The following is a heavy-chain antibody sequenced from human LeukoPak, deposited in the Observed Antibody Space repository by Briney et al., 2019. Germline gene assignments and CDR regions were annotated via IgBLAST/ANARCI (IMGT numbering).Heavy chain of an antibody. CDR1: GYTFTSYD. CDR3: ARESGLEWLLYRYNYYYGMDV. Sequence: ASVKVSCKASGYTFTSYDINWVRQATGQGLEWMGWMNPNSGNTGYAQKFQGRVTMTRNTSISTAYMELRSLRSDDTAVYYCARESGLEWLLYRYNYYYGMDVWGQGTTVTVSS. D-gene: IGHD3-3*01. V-gene: IGHV1-8*01. J-gene: IGHJ6*02. CDR2: MNPNSGNT.